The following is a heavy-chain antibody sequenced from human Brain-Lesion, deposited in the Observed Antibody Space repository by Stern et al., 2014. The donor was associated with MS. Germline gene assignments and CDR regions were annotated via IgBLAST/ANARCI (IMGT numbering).Heavy chain of an antibody. CDR1: GGSISSSNW. J-gene: IGHJ4*02. CDR2: SDHSGST. D-gene: IGHD6-13*01. Sequence: QVQLQESGPGLVKPSGTLSLTCAVSGGSISSSNWWSWVRQSPGKGLEWIGESDHSGSTIYNPSLKSRVTVSVDKSQNRCSPNLRSVTAADPAVYFCARFPASRPHVFDSWGQGTLVTVSS. CDR3: ARFPASRPHVFDS. V-gene: IGHV4-4*02.